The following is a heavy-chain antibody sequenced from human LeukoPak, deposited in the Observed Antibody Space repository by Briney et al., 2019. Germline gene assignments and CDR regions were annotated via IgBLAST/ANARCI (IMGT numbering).Heavy chain of an antibody. CDR1: GFTFSSYG. V-gene: IGHV3-30*03. Sequence: GGSLRLSCAASGFTFSSYGMHWVRQAPGKGLEWVAVISYDGSNKYYADSVKGRFTISRDNSKNTLYLQMNSLRAEDTAVYYCARGGGGYQLPFDYWGQGTPVTVSS. CDR3: ARGGGGYQLPFDY. CDR2: ISYDGSNK. J-gene: IGHJ4*02. D-gene: IGHD2-2*01.